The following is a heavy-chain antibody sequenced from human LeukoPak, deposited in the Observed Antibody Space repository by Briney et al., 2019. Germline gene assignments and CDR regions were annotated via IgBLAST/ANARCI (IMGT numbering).Heavy chain of an antibody. V-gene: IGHV4-30-2*01. CDR1: GGSISSGGYY. D-gene: IGHD2-2*01. CDR3: ARDLVQDHHFDY. Sequence: PSETLSLTCTVSGGSISSGGYYWSWIRQPPGKGLEWIGYIYHSGSTYYNPSLKSRVTISVDRSKNQFSLKLSSVTAADTAVYYCARDLVQDHHFDYWGQGTLVTVSS. CDR2: IYHSGST. J-gene: IGHJ4*02.